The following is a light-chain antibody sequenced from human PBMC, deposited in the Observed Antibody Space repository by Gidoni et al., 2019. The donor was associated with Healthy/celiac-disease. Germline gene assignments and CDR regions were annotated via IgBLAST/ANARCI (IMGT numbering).Light chain of an antibody. Sequence: EIVLTKSPGTLSLSPGERAPLSCRASQSVSSSYLAWYQQKPGQAPMLLIYGASSRATGIPDRFSGSGSGTDFTLTISRLEPEDFAVYYCQQYGSSRTFGQGTKVEIK. CDR1: QSVSSSY. V-gene: IGKV3-20*01. CDR3: QQYGSSRT. J-gene: IGKJ1*01. CDR2: GAS.